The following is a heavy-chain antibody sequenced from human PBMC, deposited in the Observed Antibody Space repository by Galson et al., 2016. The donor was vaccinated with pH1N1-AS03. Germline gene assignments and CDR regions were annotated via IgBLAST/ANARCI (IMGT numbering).Heavy chain of an antibody. CDR3: AVWGYISNTHGLDV. Sequence: SLRLSCAASGFTVSTYDMHWVRQSAGGGLEWVSLIAAVGTTEYAGSVKGRFTIFRDNVKNSLYLQMNNLRAEDTALYYCAVWGYISNTHGLDVGGKGTTVTVSS. J-gene: IGHJ6*04. V-gene: IGHV3-13*01. CDR1: GFTVSTYD. D-gene: IGHD5-18*01. CDR2: IAAVGTT.